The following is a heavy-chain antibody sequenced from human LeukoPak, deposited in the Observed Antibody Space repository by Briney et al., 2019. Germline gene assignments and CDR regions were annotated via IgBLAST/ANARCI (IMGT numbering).Heavy chain of an antibody. V-gene: IGHV3-23*01. CDR3: ATNYYDSSRAASDY. J-gene: IGHJ4*02. CDR1: GFTFSSYA. Sequence: GGSLRLSCAASGFTFSSYAMSWVRQAPGKGLEWVSAISGSGGSTYYADSVKGRFTISRDNSKNTLYLQMSSLRAEDTAVYYCATNYYDSSRAASDYWGQGTLVTVSS. CDR2: ISGSGGST. D-gene: IGHD3-22*01.